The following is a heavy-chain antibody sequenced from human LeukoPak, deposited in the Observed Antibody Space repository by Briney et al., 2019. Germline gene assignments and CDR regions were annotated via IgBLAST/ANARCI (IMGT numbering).Heavy chain of an antibody. V-gene: IGHV1-2*02. CDR1: GYTFTGYY. J-gene: IGHJ4*02. CDR2: INPNSGGT. D-gene: IGHD6-6*01. CDR3: ARGWLRSSSSRGVDY. Sequence: GASVKVSCKASGYTFTGYYMHWVRQAPGQGLEWMGWINPNSGGTNYNQKFQDRVTMTRDTSISTAYMELTRLRSGDTAVYYCARGWLRSSSSRGVDYWGQGTLVTVSS.